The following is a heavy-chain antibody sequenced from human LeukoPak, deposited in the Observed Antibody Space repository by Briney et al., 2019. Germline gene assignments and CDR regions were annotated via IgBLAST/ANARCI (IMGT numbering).Heavy chain of an antibody. CDR2: IWYDGSNK. CDR3: AKPIYDFWSGYLIDY. V-gene: IGHV3-33*06. Sequence: GGSLRLSCAASGFTFSSYGMHWVRQAPGKGLEGVAVIWYDGSNKYYADSVKGRFTISRDNSKNTLYLQMNSLRAEDTAVYYCAKPIYDFWSGYLIDYWGQGTLVTVSS. CDR1: GFTFSSYG. D-gene: IGHD3-3*01. J-gene: IGHJ4*02.